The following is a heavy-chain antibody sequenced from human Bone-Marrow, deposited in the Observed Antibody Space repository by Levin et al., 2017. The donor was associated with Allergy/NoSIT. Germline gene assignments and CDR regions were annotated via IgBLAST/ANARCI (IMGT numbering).Heavy chain of an antibody. CDR1: GFTFTSYG. D-gene: IGHD3-10*01. V-gene: IGHV3-30*03. J-gene: IGHJ4*02. CDR2: MSYDGKNK. Sequence: GESLKISCAASGFTFTSYGMHWVRQAPGEGLEWVAVMSYDGKNKYYADSVKGRFIISRDTSKNTLYLQMNSLRAEDTAVYYCATHGRGGTSYLDYWGQGTLVTVSS. CDR3: ATHGRGGTSYLDY.